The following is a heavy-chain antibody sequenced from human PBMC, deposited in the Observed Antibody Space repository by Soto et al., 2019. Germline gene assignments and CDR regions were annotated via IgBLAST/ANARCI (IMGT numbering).Heavy chain of an antibody. D-gene: IGHD3-10*01. V-gene: IGHV4-59*01. CDR1: GGSIRSYD. Sequence: XETLSLTCNVSGGSIRSYDLNWIGQPPGKTLEWIGDVYYSGSANYNPSLKSRVTISVDMSKNQFSLKLNSVTAADTAAYYCARGSMVRGPTPFDYWGQGTLVTVSS. CDR3: ARGSMVRGPTPFDY. J-gene: IGHJ4*02. CDR2: VYYSGSA.